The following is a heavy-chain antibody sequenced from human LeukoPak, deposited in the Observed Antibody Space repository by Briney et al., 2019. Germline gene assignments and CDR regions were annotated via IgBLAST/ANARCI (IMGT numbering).Heavy chain of an antibody. CDR2: INPNSGGT. Sequence: GASVKVSCKASGYTFTGYYMHWVRQAPGQGLEWMGWINPNSGGTDYAQKFQGRVTMTRDTSISTAYMELSRLRSDDTAVYYCARPYDCSNYGVHYWGQGTLVTVSS. V-gene: IGHV1-2*02. CDR3: ARPYDCSNYGVHY. D-gene: IGHD4-11*01. CDR1: GYTFTGYY. J-gene: IGHJ4*02.